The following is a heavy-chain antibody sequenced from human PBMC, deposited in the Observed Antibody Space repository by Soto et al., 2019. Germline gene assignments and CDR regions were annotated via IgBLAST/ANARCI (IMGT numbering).Heavy chain of an antibody. CDR2: LYDCGST. Sequence: QLQLQESGSGLLKPSQTLSLTCDVSGGSISSGGYSWSWIRQPPGKGLEWIGYLYDCGSTYYNPSVTSRVTISVDMSKNQFSLKLSSVTAADTAVYYGFRGYYYDSSGVFDCWGQGTLVTVS. J-gene: IGHJ4*02. V-gene: IGHV4-30-2*01. CDR3: FRGYYYDSSGVFDC. CDR1: GGSISSGGYS. D-gene: IGHD3-22*01.